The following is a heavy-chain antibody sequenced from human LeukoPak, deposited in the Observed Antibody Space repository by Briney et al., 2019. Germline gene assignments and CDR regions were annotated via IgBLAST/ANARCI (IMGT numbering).Heavy chain of an antibody. Sequence: GASVKVSCKASGYTFTSYGISWVRQAPGQGLEWMGWISAYNGNTNYAQKLQGRVTMTTDTSTSTAYMELRSLRSDDTAAYYCARGVGATVYYYGMDDWGQGTTVTVSS. CDR1: GYTFTSYG. V-gene: IGHV1-18*01. CDR3: ARGVGATVYYYGMDD. CDR2: ISAYNGNT. J-gene: IGHJ6*02. D-gene: IGHD1-26*01.